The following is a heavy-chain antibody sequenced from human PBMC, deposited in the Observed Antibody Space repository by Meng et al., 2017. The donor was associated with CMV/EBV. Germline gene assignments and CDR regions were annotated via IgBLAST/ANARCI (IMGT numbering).Heavy chain of an antibody. V-gene: IGHV3-43D*03. CDR2: ISWDSGST. CDR3: ATQQLVHRDY. D-gene: IGHD6-13*01. J-gene: IGHJ4*02. Sequence: GESLKISCAASGFTFDDYAMHWVRQAPGKGLEWVSLISWDSGSTYYADSVKGRFTISRDNSKNSLYLQMNSLRAEDTALYYCATQQLVHRDYWGQGTLVTVSS. CDR1: GFTFDDYA.